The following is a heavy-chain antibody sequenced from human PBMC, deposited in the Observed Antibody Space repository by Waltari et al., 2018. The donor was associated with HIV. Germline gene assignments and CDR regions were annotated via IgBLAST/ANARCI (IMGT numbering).Heavy chain of an antibody. Sequence: QVQLVQSGAEVKKPGSSVKVSCKASGGTFSSYTISWVRQAPGQVLEWMGRIIPSLGIANYAQKVQGRGTITADKSTSTAYMELSSLRSEDTAVYYGARLGPPTVHYWGQGTLVTVSS. D-gene: IGHD4-17*01. CDR1: GGTFSSYT. J-gene: IGHJ4*02. CDR3: ARLGPPTVHY. CDR2: IIPSLGIA. V-gene: IGHV1-69*02.